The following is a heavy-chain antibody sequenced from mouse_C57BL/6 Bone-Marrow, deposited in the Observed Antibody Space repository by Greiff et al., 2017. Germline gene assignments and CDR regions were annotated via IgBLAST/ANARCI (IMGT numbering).Heavy chain of an antibody. V-gene: IGHV1-22*01. J-gene: IGHJ4*01. CDR2: INPNSGGT. Sequence: VQLQQSGPELVKPGASVKMSCKASGYTFTDYNMHWVKQSPGKSLEWIGYINPNSGGTSYNQKFKGKDTLTVNKSSSTAYMELRSLTSEDSAVYYCARGNFWDDHYAMDYWGQGTTVTVSS. CDR1: GYTFTDYN. D-gene: IGHD4-1*01. CDR3: ARGNFWDDHYAMDY.